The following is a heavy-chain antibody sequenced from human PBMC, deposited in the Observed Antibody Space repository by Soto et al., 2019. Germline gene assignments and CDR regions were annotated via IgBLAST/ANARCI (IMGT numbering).Heavy chain of an antibody. V-gene: IGHV4-34*01. J-gene: IGHJ4*02. CDR3: ASHLGSSTNY. CDR2: INHSGST. D-gene: IGHD6-6*01. CDR1: GGSFSGYY. Sequence: LSLTCAVYGGSFSGYYWSWIRQPPGKGLEWIGEINHSGSTNYNPSLKSRVTISVDTSKNQFSLKLSSVTAADTAVYYCASHLGSSTNYWGQGTLVTVSS.